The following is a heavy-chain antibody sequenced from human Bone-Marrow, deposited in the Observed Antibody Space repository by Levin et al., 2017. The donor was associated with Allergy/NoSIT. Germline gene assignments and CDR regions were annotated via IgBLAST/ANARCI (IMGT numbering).Heavy chain of an antibody. CDR2: ISGGSCRI. CDR1: GLSFSNYD. CDR3: SSGAMFYYDGSGFHYFYYSMDV. J-gene: IGHJ6*02. D-gene: IGHD3-22*01. V-gene: IGHV3-21*06. Sequence: GGSLRLSCAASGLSFSNYDMNWVRQAPGKGLERVSFISGGSCRIYYADSVKGRFTISRDNAKNSLYLQMNSLRAEDTAVYYCSSGAMFYYDGSGFHYFYYSMDVWGQGTTVTVSS.